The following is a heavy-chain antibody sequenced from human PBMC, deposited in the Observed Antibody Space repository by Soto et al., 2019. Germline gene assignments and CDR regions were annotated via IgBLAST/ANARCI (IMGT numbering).Heavy chain of an antibody. D-gene: IGHD2-15*01. V-gene: IGHV4-34*01. CDR1: GGSFSGYY. CDR3: ARSLYCSGGSCYRGADACDI. Sequence: TSETLSLTCAVYGGSFSGYYWSWIRQPPGKGLEWIGEINHSGSTNYNPSLNSRVTISVDTSKDQFSLKLSSVTAADTAVYYCARSLYCSGGSCYRGADACDIWGQGTMVTVSS. CDR2: INHSGST. J-gene: IGHJ3*02.